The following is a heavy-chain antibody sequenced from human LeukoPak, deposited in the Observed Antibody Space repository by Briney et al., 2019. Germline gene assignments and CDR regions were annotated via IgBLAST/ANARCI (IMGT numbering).Heavy chain of an antibody. Sequence: GGSLRLSCAASGFTFSSYWMSWVRQAPGKGLEWVANIKQDGSEKYYADSVKGRFTISRDNAKNSLYLQMNSLRAEDTALYYCARVSQRYYDSSGYYDAFDIWGQGTMVTVSS. D-gene: IGHD3-22*01. CDR2: IKQDGSEK. CDR3: ARVSQRYYDSSGYYDAFDI. J-gene: IGHJ3*02. V-gene: IGHV3-7*03. CDR1: GFTFSSYW.